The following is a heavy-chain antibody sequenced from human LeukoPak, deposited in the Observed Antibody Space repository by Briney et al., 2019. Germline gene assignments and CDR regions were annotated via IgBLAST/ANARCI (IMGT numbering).Heavy chain of an antibody. CDR2: IYPGDSDS. Sequence: GESLKISCKGSGYSFTIFWIGWVRQMPGKGLEWMGIIYPGDSDSRYSPSFQGQVTMSADKSISTAYLQWSSLKASDTAIYYCARRGVAFDIWGQGTMVAVSS. J-gene: IGHJ3*02. CDR1: GYSFTIFW. D-gene: IGHD2-8*01. V-gene: IGHV5-51*01. CDR3: ARRGVAFDI.